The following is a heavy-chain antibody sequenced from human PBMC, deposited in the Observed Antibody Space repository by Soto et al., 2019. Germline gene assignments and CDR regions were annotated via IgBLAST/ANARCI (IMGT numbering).Heavy chain of an antibody. D-gene: IGHD2-15*01. V-gene: IGHV3-23*01. CDR3: AKHLCSGGTCYSRYFDY. CDR1: EFTFSSYA. CDR2: ISGNGGST. Sequence: PGGSLRLSCAASEFTFSSYAMSWVRQAPGKGLEWVSTISGNGGSTYYADSVKGRFTISRDTSKNTLYLQMNSLRAEDTAVYYCAKHLCSGGTCYSRYFDYWGRGTLVTVSS. J-gene: IGHJ4*02.